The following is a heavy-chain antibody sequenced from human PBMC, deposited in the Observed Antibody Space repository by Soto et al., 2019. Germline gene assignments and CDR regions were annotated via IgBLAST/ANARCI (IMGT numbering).Heavy chain of an antibody. V-gene: IGHV3-23*01. D-gene: IGHD3-10*01. Sequence: EVQLLESGGGLVQPGGSLRLSCAASGFTFSSYAMSWVRQAPGKGLEWVSAISGSGGSTYYADSVKGRFTISRDNSKNTLYLQMNSLRAEDTAVYYCAKKGSGYGSAPVDYFDYWGQGTLVTVSS. CDR1: GFTFSSYA. CDR2: ISGSGGST. J-gene: IGHJ4*02. CDR3: AKKGSGYGSAPVDYFDY.